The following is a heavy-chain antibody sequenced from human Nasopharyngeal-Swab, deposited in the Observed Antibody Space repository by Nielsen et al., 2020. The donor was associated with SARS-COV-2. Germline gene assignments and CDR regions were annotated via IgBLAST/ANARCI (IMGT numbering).Heavy chain of an antibody. CDR1: GFTFSSYA. CDR2: ISYDGSNK. Sequence: GESLKISCAASGFTFSSYAMHWVRQAPGKGLGWVAVISYDGSNKYYADSVKGRFTISRDNSKNTLYLQMNSLRAEDTAVYYCARDFSAFDWLMRYYYYGMDVWGQGTTVTVSS. V-gene: IGHV3-30-3*01. D-gene: IGHD3-9*01. J-gene: IGHJ6*02. CDR3: ARDFSAFDWLMRYYYYGMDV.